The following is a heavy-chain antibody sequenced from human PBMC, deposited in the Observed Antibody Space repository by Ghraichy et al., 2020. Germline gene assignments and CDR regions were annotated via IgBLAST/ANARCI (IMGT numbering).Heavy chain of an antibody. J-gene: IGHJ4*02. CDR1: GFTFSSYW. CDR2: IKDDGTEK. D-gene: IGHD6-13*01. CDR3: ARVIWGAAAGFDY. Sequence: GSLRLSCVASGFTFSSYWMSWVRQAPGKGLEWVANIKDDGTEKDYVDSVKGRFTISRDNAKNSLWLQINSLRAEDTAVYYCARVIWGAAAGFDYWGQGTLVTVSS. V-gene: IGHV3-7*01.